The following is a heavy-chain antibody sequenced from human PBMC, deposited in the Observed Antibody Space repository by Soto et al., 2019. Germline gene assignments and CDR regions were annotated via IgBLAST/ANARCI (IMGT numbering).Heavy chain of an antibody. V-gene: IGHV3-13*01. J-gene: IGHJ4*02. Sequence: GGSLRLSCAASGFTFSSYDMHWVRQATGKGLEWVSAIGTAGDTYYPGSVKGRFTISRENAKNSLYLQMNSLRAEDTAVYYCARDSSYGRFDYWGQGTLVTVSS. CDR3: ARDSSYGRFDY. CDR1: GFTFSSYD. CDR2: IGTAGDT. D-gene: IGHD5-18*01.